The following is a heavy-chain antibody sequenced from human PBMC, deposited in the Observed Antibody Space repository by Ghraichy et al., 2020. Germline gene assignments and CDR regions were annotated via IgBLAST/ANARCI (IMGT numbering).Heavy chain of an antibody. J-gene: IGHJ6*02. Sequence: SETLSLTCFVSGGSINSYFWSWIRQPPGKGLEWIGYINYSGGTNYNPSLKNRVTISIDTSETQFSLKLSSVTAADAAVYYCAGERTIKGIDVWGQGTTVTVSS. CDR3: AGERTIKGIDV. CDR2: INYSGGT. V-gene: IGHV4-59*12. CDR1: GGSINSYF. D-gene: IGHD2/OR15-2a*01.